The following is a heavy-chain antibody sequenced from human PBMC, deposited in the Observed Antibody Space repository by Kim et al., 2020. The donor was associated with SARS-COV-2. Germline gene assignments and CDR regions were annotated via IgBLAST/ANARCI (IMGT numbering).Heavy chain of an antibody. CDR3: ARGWAEVVPSPILGIGPHYDYYAMDL. Sequence: SETLSLTCAVYVGSLSGYHWTWVRQPPGKGLEWIGEINHSGATNYNPSLRSRVAISIDTSKNQFSLKLNSVTAADTSVYFCARGWAEVVPSPILGIGPHYDYYAMDLWGRGTTLTV. D-gene: IGHD7-27*01. V-gene: IGHV4-34*01. CDR1: VGSLSGYH. J-gene: IGHJ6*02. CDR2: INHSGAT.